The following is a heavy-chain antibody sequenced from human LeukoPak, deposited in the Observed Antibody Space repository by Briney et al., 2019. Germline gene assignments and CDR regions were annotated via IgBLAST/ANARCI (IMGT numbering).Heavy chain of an antibody. CDR3: ARVSATAVTTLDY. J-gene: IGHJ4*02. D-gene: IGHD4-11*01. V-gene: IGHV1-8*03. CDR2: MHPTSGNT. CDR1: GYTFINHD. Sequence: ASVKVSCKGYGYTFINHDIDWVRQAAGQGLEWMGWMHPTSGNTGYAQKFQGRVTITRNTSISTAYMELSSLRSEDTAVYYCARVSATAVTTLDYWGQGTLVTVSS.